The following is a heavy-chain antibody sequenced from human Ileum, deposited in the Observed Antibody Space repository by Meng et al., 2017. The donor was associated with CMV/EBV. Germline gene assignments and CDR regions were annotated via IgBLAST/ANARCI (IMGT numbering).Heavy chain of an antibody. D-gene: IGHD5-18*01. CDR3: AGGGGYSYGHY. CDR2: ISYDGSNK. J-gene: IGHJ4*02. CDR1: GFAFSTYA. V-gene: IGHV3-30*14. Sequence: GGSLRLSCAASGFAFSTYAMHWVRQAPGKGLEWVALISYDGSNKYYADSVKGRFTISRDSSNNTLFLQMNSLRAEDTAVYYCAGGGGYSYGHYWGQGTLVTVSS.